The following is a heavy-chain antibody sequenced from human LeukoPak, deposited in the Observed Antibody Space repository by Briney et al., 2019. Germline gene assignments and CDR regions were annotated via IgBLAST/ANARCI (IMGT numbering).Heavy chain of an antibody. D-gene: IGHD2-21*02. V-gene: IGHV3-23*01. CDR3: AREHCGGDCYRYFFDY. CDR2: ISGSGGGT. J-gene: IGHJ4*02. Sequence: GGGLRLSCAASGFTFNNYAMTWVRQAPGKGLEWVSAISGSGGGTYNADSVKGRFTISRDNSKNTLYLQMNSLRAEDTAVYYCAREHCGGDCYRYFFDYWGQGTLVTVSS. CDR1: GFTFNNYA.